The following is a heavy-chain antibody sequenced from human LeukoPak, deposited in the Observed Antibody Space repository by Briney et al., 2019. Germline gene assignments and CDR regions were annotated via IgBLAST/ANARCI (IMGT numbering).Heavy chain of an antibody. V-gene: IGHV3-11*04. D-gene: IGHD3-3*01. CDR1: GFTFSDYY. CDR3: ARARDYDFLQDY. J-gene: IGHJ4*02. Sequence: GGSLTLSCAASGFTFSDYYMSWIRQAPGKGLEWVSYISSSGSTIYYADSVKGRFTISRDNAKNSLYLQMNSLRAEDTAVYYCARARDYDFLQDYWGQGTLVTVSS. CDR2: ISSSGSTI.